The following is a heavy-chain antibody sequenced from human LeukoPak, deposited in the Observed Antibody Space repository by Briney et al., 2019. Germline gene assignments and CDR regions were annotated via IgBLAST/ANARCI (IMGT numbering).Heavy chain of an antibody. V-gene: IGHV1-18*01. CDR1: GYTFTRYG. Sequence: GASEKVSCKASGYTFTRYGISWVRQAPGQVLEWMGWISAYNGNTNYAQKLQGRVTMTTDTSTSTAYMELRSLRSDDTAVYYCARNHYGSRSWDYYYYYMDVWGKGTTVTVSS. J-gene: IGHJ6*03. CDR2: ISAYNGNT. CDR3: ARNHYGSRSWDYYYYYMDV. D-gene: IGHD3-10*01.